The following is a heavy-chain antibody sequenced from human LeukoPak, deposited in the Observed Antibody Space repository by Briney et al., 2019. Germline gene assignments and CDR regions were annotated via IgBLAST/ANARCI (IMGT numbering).Heavy chain of an antibody. Sequence: GGSPRLSCAASGFTFSIYTMSWVRQAPGKGLEWVSAISGSGGTAYYADSVKGRFTISRDNSKNTLYLQMNSLRVEDTAIYYCAKGQTGLLWDLGWFDPWGQGTLVTVSS. V-gene: IGHV3-23*01. J-gene: IGHJ5*02. CDR3: AKGQTGLLWDLGWFDP. D-gene: IGHD3-10*01. CDR1: GFTFSIYT. CDR2: ISGSGGTA.